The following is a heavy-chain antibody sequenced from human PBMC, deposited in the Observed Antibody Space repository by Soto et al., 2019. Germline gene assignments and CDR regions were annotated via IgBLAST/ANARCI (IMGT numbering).Heavy chain of an antibody. V-gene: IGHV3-30-3*01. Sequence: GGSLRLSCAASGFTFSSYAMHWVRQAPGKGLEWVAVISYDGSNKYYAGSVKGRFTISRDNSKNTLYLQMNNLRAEDTAVYYCARGIFEWIQLWLESNWFDPWGQGTLVTVSS. J-gene: IGHJ5*02. D-gene: IGHD5-18*01. CDR1: GFTFSSYA. CDR3: ARGIFEWIQLWLESNWFDP. CDR2: ISYDGSNK.